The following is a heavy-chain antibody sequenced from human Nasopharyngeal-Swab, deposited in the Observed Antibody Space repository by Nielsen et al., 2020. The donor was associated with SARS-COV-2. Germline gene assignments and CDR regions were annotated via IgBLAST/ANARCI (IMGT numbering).Heavy chain of an antibody. CDR2: IVGSGDISGSGGNT. CDR3: AKDLRGPYFF. D-gene: IGHD2/OR15-2a*01. V-gene: IGHV3-23*01. J-gene: IGHJ4*02. Sequence: GESLKISCAASGFTFSRYDMNWVRQAPGKGLEWVAAIVGSGDISGSGGNTYYADSVKGRFTISRDNSKNTLSLQMNGLGAEDTAVYYCAKDLRGPYFFWGQGTLVTVSS. CDR1: GFTFSRYD.